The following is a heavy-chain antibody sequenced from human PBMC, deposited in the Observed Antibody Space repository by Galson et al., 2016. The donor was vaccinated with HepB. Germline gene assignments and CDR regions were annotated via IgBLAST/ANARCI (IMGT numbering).Heavy chain of an antibody. CDR1: GFTFSTYS. CDR2: ISSSSSYI. D-gene: IGHD4-11*01. CDR3: ARWYPGNYVFDD. Sequence: SLRLSCAASGFTFSTYSMNWVRQAPGKGLEWVSSISSSSSYIYYADSVKGRFTISRDNAKNSLYLQMNSLRAEDTAVYYCARWYPGNYVFDDWGQGTLVTVSS. V-gene: IGHV3-21*01. J-gene: IGHJ4*02.